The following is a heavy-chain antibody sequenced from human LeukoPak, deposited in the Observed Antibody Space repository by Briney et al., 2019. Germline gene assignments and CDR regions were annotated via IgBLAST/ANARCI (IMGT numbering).Heavy chain of an antibody. V-gene: IGHV3-23*01. CDR3: AKAPRWEPGVAEYFQH. CDR2: ISPSGDIT. Sequence: SGGSLRLSCAASGFTFSTYGMNWVRQAPGKGLEWVSGISPSGDITYYADSVMGRFSISRDNAKNSLYLQMNSLRAEDTALYYCAKAPRWEPGVAEYFQHWGQGTLVTVSS. J-gene: IGHJ1*01. D-gene: IGHD1-26*01. CDR1: GFTFSTYG.